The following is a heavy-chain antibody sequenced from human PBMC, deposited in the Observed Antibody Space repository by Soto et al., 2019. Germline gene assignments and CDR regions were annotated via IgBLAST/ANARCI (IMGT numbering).Heavy chain of an antibody. D-gene: IGHD6-19*01. CDR3: ARIRDSSGWYYYYYGMDV. CDR2: IFSNDEK. V-gene: IGHV2-26*01. J-gene: IGHJ6*02. Sequence: SGPTLVNPTETLTLTCTVSGFSLSNARMGVSWIRQPPGKALEWLAHIFSNDEKSYGTSLKSRLTISKDTSKSQVVLTMTNMDPVDTATYYCARIRDSSGWYYYYYGMDVWGQGTTVTV. CDR1: GFSLSNARMG.